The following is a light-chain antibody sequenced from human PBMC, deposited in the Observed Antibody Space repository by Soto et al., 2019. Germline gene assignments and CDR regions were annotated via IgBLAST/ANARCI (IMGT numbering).Light chain of an antibody. V-gene: IGKV1-5*01. CDR3: QQYNSYWWT. Sequence: DIQMTQSPSTLSASVGDRVTITCRASQSISSSLAWYQQKPGKAPNLLIYDAPSLESGVPSRFSGSGSGTEFALTISSLQPDDFATYYCQQYNSYWWTFGQGPKVEIK. CDR1: QSISSS. CDR2: DAP. J-gene: IGKJ1*01.